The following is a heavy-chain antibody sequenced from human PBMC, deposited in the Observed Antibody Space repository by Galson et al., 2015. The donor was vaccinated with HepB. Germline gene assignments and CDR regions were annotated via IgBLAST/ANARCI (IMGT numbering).Heavy chain of an antibody. V-gene: IGHV3-74*01. D-gene: IGHD4-11*01. J-gene: IGHJ4*02. CDR1: GFTFSSSW. CDR2: INSDGSNT. CDR3: ARDPPNTRDYHFDY. Sequence: SLRLSCAASGFTFSSSWMHWARQDPGKGLVWVSGINSDGSNTKYADSVKGRFTISRDNARNTLSLQMNNLRVEDTAVYYCARDPPNTRDYHFDYWGQGSLVTVSS.